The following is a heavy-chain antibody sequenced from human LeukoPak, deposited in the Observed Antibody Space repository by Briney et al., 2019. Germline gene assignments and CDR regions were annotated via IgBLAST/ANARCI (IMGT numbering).Heavy chain of an antibody. CDR2: INNDGSNT. CDR3: ARDLVGSCLDY. Sequence: GGSLRLSCAASGFTLSSYWMHWVRQAPGKGLVWVSHINNDGSNTNYADSVKGRFTISRDNAKNTLYLQMNSLRAEDTAVYYCARDLVGSCLDYWGQGTLVTVSS. J-gene: IGHJ4*02. CDR1: GFTLSSYW. D-gene: IGHD2-15*01. V-gene: IGHV3-74*01.